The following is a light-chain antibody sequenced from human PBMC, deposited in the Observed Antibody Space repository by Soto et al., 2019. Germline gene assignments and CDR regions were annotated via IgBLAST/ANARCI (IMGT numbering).Light chain of an antibody. Sequence: DIQMTQSPSSLSASVGDRVTITCRASQSINIYLNWYQQKPGKAPKVLIYGASNLQSGVPRRVSGSGSGKDFTLTISNQQPEDFGTYYGQQSSRARRTFGHGTK. CDR1: QSINIY. CDR2: GAS. J-gene: IGKJ2*02. CDR3: QQSSRARRT. V-gene: IGKV1-39*01.